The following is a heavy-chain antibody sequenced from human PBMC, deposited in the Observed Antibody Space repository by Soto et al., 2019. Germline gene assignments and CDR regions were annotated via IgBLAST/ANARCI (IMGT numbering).Heavy chain of an antibody. V-gene: IGHV3-7*04. CDR3: ARVSSSLLKMGLDV. Sequence: PGGSLRLSCAASGFTFSRYGMNWVRQAPGKGLEWVANTKPDGGDTYYVDSVKGRFSASRDNAKNSLYLQMNSLRVEDTAVYYCARVSSSLLKMGLDVWGQGTTVTVSS. D-gene: IGHD6-13*01. J-gene: IGHJ6*02. CDR1: GFTFSRYG. CDR2: TKPDGGDT.